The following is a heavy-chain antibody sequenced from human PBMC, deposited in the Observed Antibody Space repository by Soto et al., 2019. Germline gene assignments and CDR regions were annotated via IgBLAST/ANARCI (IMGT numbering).Heavy chain of an antibody. J-gene: IGHJ4*02. CDR2: INPNSGDT. CDR1: GYTFTGYY. CDR3: ARALATDC. V-gene: IGHV1-2*02. Sequence: GASVKVSCKASGYTFTGYYIHWVRQAPGQGLEWMGWINPNSGDTNYAQKFQGRVTMTRDTSIRTAYMELSRVRSDDTAVYYCARALATDCWGQGTLVTVSS.